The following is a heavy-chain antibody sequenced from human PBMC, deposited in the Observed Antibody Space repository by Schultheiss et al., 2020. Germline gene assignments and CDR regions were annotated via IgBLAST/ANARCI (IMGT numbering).Heavy chain of an antibody. CDR1: GYSFTSYW. V-gene: IGHV5-51*01. CDR3: ARLGTMVRRGGFIDY. D-gene: IGHD3-10*01. J-gene: IGHJ4*02. CDR2: IYPGDSDT. Sequence: GESLKISCKGSGYSFTSYWIGWVRQMPGKGLEWMGIIYPGDSDTRYSPSFQGQVTISADKSISTAYLQWSSLKASDTAMYYCARLGTMVRRGGFIDYWGQGTLVTVSS.